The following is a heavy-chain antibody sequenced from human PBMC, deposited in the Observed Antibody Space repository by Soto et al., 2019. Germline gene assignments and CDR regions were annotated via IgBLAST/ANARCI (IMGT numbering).Heavy chain of an antibody. V-gene: IGHV4-30-2*01. J-gene: IGHJ5*02. D-gene: IGHD3-10*01. CDR2: IYHSGST. CDR3: ARGGITMVRGRHWFDP. Sequence: SETLSLTCAVSGGSISSGGYSWSWIRQPPGKGLEWIGYIYHSGSTYYNPSLKSRVTISVDRSKNQFSLKLSSVTAADTAVYYCARGGITMVRGRHWFDPWGQGTLVTVS. CDR1: GGSISSGGYS.